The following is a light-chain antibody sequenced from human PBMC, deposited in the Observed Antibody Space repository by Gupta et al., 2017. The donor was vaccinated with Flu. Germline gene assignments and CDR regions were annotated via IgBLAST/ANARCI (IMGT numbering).Light chain of an antibody. CDR1: SSNIGNNY. CDR2: ANN. Sequence: SVLTQPPSVSAGPGQNVTLSRSVSSSNIGNNYVTWYHQLPPTDPKLLIFANNKRPSGIPDRCSGAKSATSATLRITGLQNGDEADYYRGTWYSSLSAGVFGGGTKLTVL. J-gene: IGLJ2*01. V-gene: IGLV1-51*01. CDR3: GTWYSSLSAGV.